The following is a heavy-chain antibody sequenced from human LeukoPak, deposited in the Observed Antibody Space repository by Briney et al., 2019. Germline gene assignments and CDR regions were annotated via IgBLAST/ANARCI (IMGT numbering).Heavy chain of an antibody. J-gene: IGHJ4*02. Sequence: GGSLRLSCAASGFTFSSYSMNWVRQAPGKGLEWVSSITDSSSSMYYADSVKGRFTISRDNAKNSLYLQMNSLRAEDTAVYYCARDFSSGSYYGDYYFDYWGQGTLVTVSS. D-gene: IGHD1-26*01. CDR3: ARDFSSGSYYGDYYFDY. CDR1: GFTFSSYS. CDR2: ITDSSSSM. V-gene: IGHV3-21*01.